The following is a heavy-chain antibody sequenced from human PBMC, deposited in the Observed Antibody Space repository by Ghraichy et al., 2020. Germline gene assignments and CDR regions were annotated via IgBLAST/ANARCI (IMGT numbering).Heavy chain of an antibody. D-gene: IGHD3-22*01. CDR1: GDSISDYY. CDR2: VYYTGTT. Sequence: SETLSLTCTVSGDSISDYYWSWVRQPPGKRLEWIGYVYYTGTTKYNPSLKSRVTISVDTSKNQFSLKLTSVTAADTALYYCARDRDYYDGSGYYFAFDMWGQGTMVTVSS. CDR3: ARDRDYYDGSGYYFAFDM. J-gene: IGHJ3*02. V-gene: IGHV4-59*01.